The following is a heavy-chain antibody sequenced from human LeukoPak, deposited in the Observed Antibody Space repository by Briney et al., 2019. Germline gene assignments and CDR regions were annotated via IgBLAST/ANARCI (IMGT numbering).Heavy chain of an antibody. Sequence: GASVKVSCKASGYTFTSYYMHWVRQAPGQGLEWMGIINPSGGSTSYAQKFQGRVTMTRDTSTSTVYMELSSLRSEDTAVYYCARDGPYCSGGSCYPQYYFDYWGQGTLVTVSS. J-gene: IGHJ4*02. CDR2: INPSGGST. V-gene: IGHV1-46*01. CDR1: GYTFTSYY. CDR3: ARDGPYCSGGSCYPQYYFDY. D-gene: IGHD2-15*01.